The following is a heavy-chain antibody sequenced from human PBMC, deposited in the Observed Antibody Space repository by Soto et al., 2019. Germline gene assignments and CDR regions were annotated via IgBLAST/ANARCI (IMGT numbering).Heavy chain of an antibody. V-gene: IGHV3-23*01. Sequence: EVQLLESGGGLVQPGGSLRLSCAASGFTFSSYAMSWVRQAPGKGLEWVSAISGSGGSTYYADSVKGRFTISRDNSKNTLYLQMNSLGAEDKSLYYCANDPHDIAAAGTGGSAFDIWGQGTMVTVSS. CDR3: ANDPHDIAAAGTGGSAFDI. J-gene: IGHJ3*02. CDR2: ISGSGGST. CDR1: GFTFSSYA. D-gene: IGHD6-13*01.